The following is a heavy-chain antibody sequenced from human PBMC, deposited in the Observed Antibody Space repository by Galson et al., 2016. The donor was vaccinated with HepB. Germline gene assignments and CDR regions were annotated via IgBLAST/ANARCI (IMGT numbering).Heavy chain of an antibody. Sequence: SLRLSCAASGFTFSAYAMTWVRQAPGKGLEFVSTVSHTDGATFNADSVKGRFTISRDNSVDTVHLEMNGLRAEDTAVYYCVQGGWGTVIHHWGQGTLVSVSS. CDR2: VSHTDGAT. CDR3: VQGGWGTVIHH. CDR1: GFTFSAYA. V-gene: IGHV3-23*01. D-gene: IGHD3-16*01. J-gene: IGHJ5*02.